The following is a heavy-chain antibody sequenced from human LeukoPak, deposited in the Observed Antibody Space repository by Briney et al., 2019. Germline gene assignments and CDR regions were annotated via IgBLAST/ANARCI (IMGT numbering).Heavy chain of an antibody. V-gene: IGHV4-34*01. D-gene: IGHD5-18*01. J-gene: IGHJ5*02. CDR2: INHSGST. CDR3: ARNHTGYFDP. CDR1: SGSFSGYS. Sequence: PSETLSLTCAVYSGSFSGYSWSWIRDPPGKGLEWIGEINHSGSTNYSPSLKSRVTISVDTSSSQFSLSLSSVTAADTAVYYCARNHTGYFDPWGQGTLVTVSS.